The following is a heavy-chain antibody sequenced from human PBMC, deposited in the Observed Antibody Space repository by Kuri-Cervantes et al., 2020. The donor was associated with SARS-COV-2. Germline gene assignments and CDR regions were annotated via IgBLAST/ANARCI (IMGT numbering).Heavy chain of an antibody. V-gene: IGHV3-30*04. Sequence: GESLKISCAASGFTFSSYATHWVRQAPGKGLEWVAVISYDGSNKYYADSVKGRFTISRDNSKNTLYLQMNSLRAEDTAVHYCARDPPLYYYGSGSYYNEHNYYYGMDVWGQGTTVTVSS. D-gene: IGHD3-10*01. CDR2: ISYDGSNK. CDR1: GFTFSSYA. J-gene: IGHJ6*02. CDR3: ARDPPLYYYGSGSYYNEHNYYYGMDV.